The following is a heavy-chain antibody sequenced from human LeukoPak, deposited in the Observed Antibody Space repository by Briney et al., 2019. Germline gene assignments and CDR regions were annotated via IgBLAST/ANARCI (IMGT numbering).Heavy chain of an antibody. D-gene: IGHD6-6*01. CDR1: GYSFTSYW. CDR2: IYPGDSDT. V-gene: IGHV5-51*01. Sequence: GESLKISCKGSGYSFTSYWIAWVRQMPGKGLEWMGIIYPGDSDTIYRPSFQGQVTIAADKSISTAYLQWSRLKASDTAMYCCVRLMNIASRPLDYWGQGTLVTVSS. CDR3: VRLMNIASRPLDY. J-gene: IGHJ4*02.